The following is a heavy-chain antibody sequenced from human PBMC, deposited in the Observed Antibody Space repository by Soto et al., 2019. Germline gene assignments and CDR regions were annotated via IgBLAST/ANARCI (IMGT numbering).Heavy chain of an antibody. J-gene: IGHJ4*02. D-gene: IGHD3-10*01. Sequence: GGSLRLSCAASGFTFSSYGMHWVRQAPGKGLEWVAVISYDGSNKYYADSVKGRFTISRDNSKNTLYLQMNSLRAEDTAVYYCAKEMVRGVIITYYFDYWGQGTLVTVSS. CDR1: GFTFSSYG. V-gene: IGHV3-30*18. CDR2: ISYDGSNK. CDR3: AKEMVRGVIITYYFDY.